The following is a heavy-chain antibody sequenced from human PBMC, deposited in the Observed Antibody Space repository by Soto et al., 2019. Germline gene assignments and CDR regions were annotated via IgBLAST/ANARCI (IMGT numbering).Heavy chain of an antibody. D-gene: IGHD3-22*01. CDR2: ISGGGGNT. V-gene: IGHV3-23*01. J-gene: IGHJ4*02. Sequence: GGSLRLSCAASGFTFSSFAMSWVRQAPGKGLEWVSAISGGGGNTYYADSVKGRFTISRDNSKNTLYLQMNSLRAEDTAVFYCAKSPGMYYYDSSGYYHYDYWGQGTLVTVSS. CDR1: GFTFSSFA. CDR3: AKSPGMYYYDSSGYYHYDY.